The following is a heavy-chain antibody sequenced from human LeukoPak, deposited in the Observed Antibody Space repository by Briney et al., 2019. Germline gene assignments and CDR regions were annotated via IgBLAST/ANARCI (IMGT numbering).Heavy chain of an antibody. V-gene: IGHV3-30-3*01. D-gene: IGHD2-2*01. CDR1: GFTFSDYY. Sequence: GGSLRLSCAASGFTFSDYYMSWIRQAPGKGLEWVAVISYDGSNKYYADSVKGRFTISRDNSKNTLYLQMNSLRAEDTAVYYCASSIPAADYYYYGMDVWGQGTTVTVSS. J-gene: IGHJ6*02. CDR2: ISYDGSNK. CDR3: ASSIPAADYYYYGMDV.